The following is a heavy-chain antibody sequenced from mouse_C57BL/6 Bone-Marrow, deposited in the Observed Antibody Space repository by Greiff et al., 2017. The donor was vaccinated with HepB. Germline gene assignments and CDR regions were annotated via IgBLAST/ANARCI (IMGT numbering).Heavy chain of an antibody. D-gene: IGHD1-1*01. CDR2: ISSGGSYT. CDR1: GFTFSSYG. J-gene: IGHJ4*01. V-gene: IGHV5-6*01. Sequence: EVQRVESGGDLVKPGGSLKLSCAASGFTFSSYGMSWVRQTPDKRLEWVATISSGGSYTYYPDSVKGRFTISRDNAKNTLYLQMSSLKSEDTAMYYCASPGGTTVVAHYYAMDYWGQGTSVTVSS. CDR3: ASPGGTTVVAHYYAMDY.